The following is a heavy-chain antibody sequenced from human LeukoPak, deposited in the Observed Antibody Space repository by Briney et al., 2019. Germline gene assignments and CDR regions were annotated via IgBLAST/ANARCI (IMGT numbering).Heavy chain of an antibody. Sequence: GGSLRLSCAASGFTFSSYWMHWVRQAPGKGLVWVSRINSDGSSTTYADSVKGRFTISRDNARNTLYLQMNSLRAEDTAVYYCARDKPFIAAAGTADYWGQGTLVTVSS. J-gene: IGHJ4*02. CDR1: GFTFSSYW. V-gene: IGHV3-74*01. D-gene: IGHD6-13*01. CDR2: INSDGSST. CDR3: ARDKPFIAAAGTADY.